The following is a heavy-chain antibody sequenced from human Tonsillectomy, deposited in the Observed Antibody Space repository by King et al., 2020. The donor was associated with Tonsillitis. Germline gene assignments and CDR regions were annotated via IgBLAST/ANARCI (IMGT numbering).Heavy chain of an antibody. Sequence: VQLVESGGGLVQPGRSLRLSCTASGFTFGDYAMSWVRQAPGKGLEWVGFIRSKAYGGTTEYAASVKGRFTISRDDSKSIAYLQMNSLKTEDTAVYYCTRDRGGGIVVVPADWGQGTLVTVSS. CDR3: TRDRGGGIVVVPAD. V-gene: IGHV3-49*04. D-gene: IGHD2-2*01. CDR1: GFTFGDYA. J-gene: IGHJ4*02. CDR2: IRSKAYGGTT.